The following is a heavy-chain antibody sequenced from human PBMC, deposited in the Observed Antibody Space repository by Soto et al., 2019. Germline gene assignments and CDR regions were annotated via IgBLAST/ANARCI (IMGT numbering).Heavy chain of an antibody. CDR1: GASITSGGYY. CDR2: IYYSGTT. CDR3: ARATLVGANFDAFDI. D-gene: IGHD1-26*01. Sequence: QVQLQESGPGLVNPSQTLSLTCTFSGASITSGGYYWTWIRQHPGKGLEWIGYIYYSGTTYYNPSLKRRVTISVETSKNHFSRKLSSVTAADTAVYYCARATLVGANFDAFDIWGRGTMVTVSS. V-gene: IGHV4-31*03. J-gene: IGHJ3*02.